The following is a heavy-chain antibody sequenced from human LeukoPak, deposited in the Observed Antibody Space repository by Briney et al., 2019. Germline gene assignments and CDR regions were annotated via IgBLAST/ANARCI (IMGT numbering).Heavy chain of an antibody. CDR2: ISSDGTTT. CDR1: GFTLSKYW. Sequence: GGCLRLSCAASGFTLSKYWMHWVRQARGKGLAWVSRISSDGTTTAYADSVKGRFTISRDSAKNMLYLQMNSLRVEDTAMYYCASPGDNYAILGLDYWGQGTLVTVSS. CDR3: ASPGDNYAILGLDY. J-gene: IGHJ4*02. D-gene: IGHD3-9*01. V-gene: IGHV3-74*01.